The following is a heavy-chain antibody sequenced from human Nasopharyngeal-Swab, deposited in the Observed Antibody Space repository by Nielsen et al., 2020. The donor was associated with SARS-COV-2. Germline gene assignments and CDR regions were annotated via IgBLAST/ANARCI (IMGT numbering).Heavy chain of an antibody. Sequence: SETLSLTCTVSGGSISSYYWSWIRQPPGKGLEWIGYIYYSGSTNYNPSLKSRVTISVDTSKNQFSLKLGSVTAADTAVYYCAREGEPYGDYAWFDPWGQGTLVTVSS. CDR1: GGSISSYY. V-gene: IGHV4-59*01. CDR2: IYYSGST. CDR3: AREGEPYGDYAWFDP. D-gene: IGHD4-17*01. J-gene: IGHJ5*02.